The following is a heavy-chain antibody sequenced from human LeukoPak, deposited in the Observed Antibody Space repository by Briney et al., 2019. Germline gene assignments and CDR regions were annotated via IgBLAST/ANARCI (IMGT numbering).Heavy chain of an antibody. CDR1: GFTFSSYW. Sequence: GGSLRLSCAASGFTFSSYWMSWVRQAPGKGLEWVANIKQDGSEKYYVDSVKGRFTISRDNAKNSLYLQMNSLRAEDTAVYYCAKPRSGWYKEFAFDYWGQGTLVTVSS. V-gene: IGHV3-7*03. D-gene: IGHD6-19*01. J-gene: IGHJ4*02. CDR3: AKPRSGWYKEFAFDY. CDR2: IKQDGSEK.